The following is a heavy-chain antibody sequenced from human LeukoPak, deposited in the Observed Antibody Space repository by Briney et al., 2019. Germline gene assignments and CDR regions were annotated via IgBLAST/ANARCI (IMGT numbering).Heavy chain of an antibody. CDR3: GPTAPKDAFDI. V-gene: IGHV3-7*03. J-gene: IGHJ3*02. CDR1: GFTFSSYW. D-gene: IGHD5-18*01. CDR2: IKQDGSEK. Sequence: GGSLRLSCAASGFTFSSYWMSWVRQAPGKGLEWVANIKQDGSEKYYVDSVKGRFTISRDNAKNSLYLQMNSLRAEDTAVYYCGPTAPKDAFDIWGQGTMVTVSS.